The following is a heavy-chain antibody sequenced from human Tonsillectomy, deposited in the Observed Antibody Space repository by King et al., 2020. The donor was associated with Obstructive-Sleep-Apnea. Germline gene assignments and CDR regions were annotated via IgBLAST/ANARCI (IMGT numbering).Heavy chain of an antibody. Sequence: VQLVESGGGVVQPGRSLRLSCAASGFTFSSYAMHWVRQAPGKGLEWVAVISYDGSNKYYADSVKGRFTISRDNSKNTLYLPMNSLRAEDTAVYYCARSRHIVVVVAATGGLNWFDPWGQGTLVTVSS. V-gene: IGHV3-30-3*01. CDR2: ISYDGSNK. CDR1: GFTFSSYA. J-gene: IGHJ5*02. D-gene: IGHD2-15*01. CDR3: ARSRHIVVVVAATGGLNWFDP.